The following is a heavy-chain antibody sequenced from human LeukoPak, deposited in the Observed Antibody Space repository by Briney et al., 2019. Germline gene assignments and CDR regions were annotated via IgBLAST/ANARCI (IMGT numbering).Heavy chain of an antibody. J-gene: IGHJ4*02. CDR2: IESKGYNYAT. Sequence: PGGSLRLSCAASGFIFSGSAMHWVRQASGKGLEWVGRIESKGYNYATTYAASVKGRFSISRDDSKNTAYLKVNSLKTEDTAVYYCTRRLSDGKSNDYWGQGALVTVSS. V-gene: IGHV3-73*01. D-gene: IGHD4-23*01. CDR1: GFIFSGSA. CDR3: TRRLSDGKSNDY.